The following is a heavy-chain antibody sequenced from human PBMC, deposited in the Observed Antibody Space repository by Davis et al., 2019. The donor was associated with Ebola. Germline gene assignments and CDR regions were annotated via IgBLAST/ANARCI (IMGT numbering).Heavy chain of an antibody. V-gene: IGHV3-21*01. CDR2: ISSSSSYI. D-gene: IGHD2-15*01. Sequence: PGGSLRLSCAASGFTFSSYSMNWVRQAPGKGLEWVSSISSSSSYIYYADSVKGRFTISRDNAKNSLYLQMNSLRAEDTAVYYCARARRYCSGGSCYPPYYYYYYGMDVWGQGTTVTVSS. CDR1: GFTFSSYS. CDR3: ARARRYCSGGSCYPPYYYYYYGMDV. J-gene: IGHJ6*02.